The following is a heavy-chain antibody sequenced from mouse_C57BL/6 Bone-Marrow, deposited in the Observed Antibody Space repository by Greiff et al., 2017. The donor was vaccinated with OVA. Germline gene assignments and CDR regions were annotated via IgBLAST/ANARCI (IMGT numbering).Heavy chain of an antibody. V-gene: IGHV3-6*01. Sequence: ESGPGLVKPSQSLSLTCSVTGYSISSGYYWNWIRQFPGNKLEWMGYISYDGSNNYNPSLKNRISITRDTSKNQFFLKLNSVTTEDTATYYCARRTGRWFAYWGQGTLVTVSA. D-gene: IGHD4-1*01. J-gene: IGHJ3*01. CDR2: ISYDGSN. CDR3: ARRTGRWFAY. CDR1: GYSISSGYY.